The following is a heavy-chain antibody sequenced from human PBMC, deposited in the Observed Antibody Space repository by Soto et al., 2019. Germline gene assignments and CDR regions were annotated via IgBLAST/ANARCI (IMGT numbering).Heavy chain of an antibody. Sequence: PSETPSLTCSVSGGPTTTDGFFWAWIRHPPGMGLEWLGYIYFRGSAYYDPSLRSRLIISLDTSMNQFPLKLSSVTAADTAVYYCARLRCSRSCSLGGGFDIWGQGTVVTVSS. CDR3: ARLRCSRSCSLGGGFDI. V-gene: IGHV4-31*03. CDR2: IYFRGSA. D-gene: IGHD2-2*01. J-gene: IGHJ3*02. CDR1: GGPTTTDGFF.